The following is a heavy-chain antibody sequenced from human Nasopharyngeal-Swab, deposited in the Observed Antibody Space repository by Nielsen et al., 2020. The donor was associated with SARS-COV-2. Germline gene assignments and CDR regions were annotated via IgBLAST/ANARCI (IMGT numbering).Heavy chain of an antibody. CDR2: IRSKAYGGTT. Sequence: GESLKISCTASGFTFGDYAMSWVRQAPGKGLEWVGFIRSKAYGGTTEYAASVKGRFTISRDDSKSIAYLQMNSLKTEDTAVYYCTRDDFWSGYYPYWGQGTLATVSS. CDR1: GFTFGDYA. D-gene: IGHD3-3*01. V-gene: IGHV3-49*04. CDR3: TRDDFWSGYYPY. J-gene: IGHJ4*02.